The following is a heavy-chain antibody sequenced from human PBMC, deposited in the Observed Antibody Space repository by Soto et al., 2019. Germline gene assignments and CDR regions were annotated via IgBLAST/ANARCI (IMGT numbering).Heavy chain of an antibody. D-gene: IGHD3-16*01. Sequence: QVELVESGGGVVRPGKSLTVSCTGSGFVFGGFGMHWVRQTPGKGLEWLGMASYDGTYKYFADSVKGRFTISRDNGMNTVYLQMDTRGLGDTALYFCAGGGDVLDYWGRGTLVTVSS. CDR1: GFVFGGFG. CDR2: ASYDGTYK. CDR3: AGGGDVLDY. J-gene: IGHJ4*02. V-gene: IGHV3-30*03.